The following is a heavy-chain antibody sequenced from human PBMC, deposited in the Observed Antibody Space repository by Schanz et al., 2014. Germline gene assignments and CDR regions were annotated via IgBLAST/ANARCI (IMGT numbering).Heavy chain of an antibody. CDR1: GFTFSGSA. D-gene: IGHD1-26*01. CDR3: ARWEDALDI. V-gene: IGHV3-73*01. J-gene: IGHJ3*02. CDR2: IRSKTNSYAT. Sequence: EVQLVESGGGLVKPGGSLKLSCAASGFTFSGSAIHWVRQASGKGLEWVGRIRSKTNSYATAYGESGKGRFTVSRDDSKNTAYLQMNSLKTEDTAMYYCARWEDALDIWGQGTMVTVSS.